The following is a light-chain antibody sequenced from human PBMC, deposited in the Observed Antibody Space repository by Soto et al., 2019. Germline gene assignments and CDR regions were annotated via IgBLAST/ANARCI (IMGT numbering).Light chain of an antibody. CDR3: QQSYSTPPT. CDR2: EAS. CDR1: QSISSW. J-gene: IGKJ1*01. V-gene: IGKV1-39*01. Sequence: DIQMTQSPSSLSASVVERVTITFRASQSISSWLAWYQQRPGKAPKLLIYEASIFESGVPSRFSGSGSGTDFTLTISSLQPEDFATYYCQQSYSTPPTFGQGTKVDIK.